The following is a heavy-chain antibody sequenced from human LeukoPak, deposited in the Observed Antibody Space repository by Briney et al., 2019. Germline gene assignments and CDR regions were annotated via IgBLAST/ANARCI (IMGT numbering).Heavy chain of an antibody. CDR1: GFTFSSYG. D-gene: IGHD3-10*01. J-gene: IGHJ4*02. Sequence: PGRSLRLSCAASGFTFSSYGMHWVRQAPGKGLEWVAVISYDGSNKYYADSVKGRFTISRDNSKNTLYLQMNSLRAEDTAVYYCARIGEFDYWGQGTLVTVSS. CDR3: ARIGEFDY. CDR2: ISYDGSNK. V-gene: IGHV3-30*19.